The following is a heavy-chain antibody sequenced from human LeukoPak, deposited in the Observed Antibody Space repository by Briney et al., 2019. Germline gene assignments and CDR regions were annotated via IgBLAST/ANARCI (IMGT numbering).Heavy chain of an antibody. V-gene: IGHV3-23*01. CDR3: SAVADLDGFDI. D-gene: IGHD6-19*01. CDR2: ISGSGGST. Sequence: PGGSLRLSCAASGFTFSSYAMSWVRQAPGKGLEWVSAISGSGGSTYYADCGKGRFTISRDNSKNTLYLQMNSLRAEDTALYYCSAVADLDGFDIWGQGTMVTVSS. CDR1: GFTFSSYA. J-gene: IGHJ3*02.